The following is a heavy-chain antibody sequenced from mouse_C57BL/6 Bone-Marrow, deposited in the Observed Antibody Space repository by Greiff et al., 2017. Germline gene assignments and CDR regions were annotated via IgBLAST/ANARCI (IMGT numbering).Heavy chain of an antibody. D-gene: IGHD1-1*01. CDR3: TRDYCFTRSYWYFDV. CDR1: GYTFTDYE. J-gene: IGHJ1*03. CDR2: IDPETGGT. Sequence: QVQLQQSGAELVRPGASVTLSCKASGYTFTDYEMHWVKQTPVHGLEWIGAIDPETGGTAYNQKFKGKAILTADKSSSTAYMELRSLTSEDSAVYYCTRDYCFTRSYWYFDVWGTGTTVTVSS. V-gene: IGHV1-15*01.